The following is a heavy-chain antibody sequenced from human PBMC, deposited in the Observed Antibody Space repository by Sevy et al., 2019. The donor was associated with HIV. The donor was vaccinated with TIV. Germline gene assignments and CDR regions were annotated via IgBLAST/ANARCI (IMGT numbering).Heavy chain of an antibody. CDR3: ARQLTTVIRADAFDI. CDR2: IYPGDSDT. CDR1: GYSFISYW. Sequence: GESLKISCKGSGYSFISYWIGWVRQMPGKGLEWMGIIYPGDSDTRYSPSFQGQVTISADKSISTAYLQWSSLKASDTAMYYCARQLTTVIRADAFDIWGQGTMVTVSS. J-gene: IGHJ3*02. D-gene: IGHD4-17*01. V-gene: IGHV5-51*01.